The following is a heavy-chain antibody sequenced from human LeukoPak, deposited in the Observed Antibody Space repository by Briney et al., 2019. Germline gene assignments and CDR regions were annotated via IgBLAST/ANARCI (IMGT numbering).Heavy chain of an antibody. CDR3: ASLKYQLLSPFDY. CDR2: IYHSGST. D-gene: IGHD2-2*01. J-gene: IGHJ4*02. CDR1: GYSISSGYY. Sequence: PSETLSLTCAVSGYSISSGYYWGWIRQPPGKGLEWIGSIYHSGSTYYNPSLKSRVTISVDTSKNQFPLKLSSVTAADTAVYYCASLKYQLLSPFDYWGQGTLVTVSS. V-gene: IGHV4-38-2*01.